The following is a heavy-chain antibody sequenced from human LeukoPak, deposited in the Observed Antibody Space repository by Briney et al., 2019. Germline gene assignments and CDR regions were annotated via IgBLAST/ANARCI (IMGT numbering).Heavy chain of an antibody. Sequence: GGSLRLSCAASGFTFSDSAMTWVRQAPGKGLEWVSSISGSGGTAYHADSVKGRFTISRDNSKKTLYLQMNNLRAEDTAFYYCAKDRGIVVGGRSDPWGEGALVTVSS. CDR1: GFTFSDSA. D-gene: IGHD2-2*01. J-gene: IGHJ5*02. CDR2: ISGSGGTA. V-gene: IGHV3-23*01. CDR3: AKDRGIVVGGRSDP.